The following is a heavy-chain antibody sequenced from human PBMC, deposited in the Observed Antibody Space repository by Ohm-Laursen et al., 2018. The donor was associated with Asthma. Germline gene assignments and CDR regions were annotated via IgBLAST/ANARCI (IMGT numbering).Heavy chain of an antibody. CDR1: GFTFSSYG. D-gene: IGHD6-6*01. CDR2: ISYDGSNK. CDR3: AKQDGFCSSSSCEGYYYGMDV. V-gene: IGHV3-30*18. Sequence: SLRLSCAASGFTFSSYGMHWVRQAPGKGLEWVAVISYDGSNKYYADSVKGRFTISRDNSKNTLYLQMNSLRAEDTAVYYCAKQDGFCSSSSCEGYYYGMDVWGQGTTVTVSS. J-gene: IGHJ6*02.